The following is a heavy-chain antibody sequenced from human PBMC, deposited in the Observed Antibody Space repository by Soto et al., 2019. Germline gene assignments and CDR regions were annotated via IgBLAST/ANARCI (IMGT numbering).Heavy chain of an antibody. D-gene: IGHD2-2*01. V-gene: IGHV4-34*01. CDR2: INHSGST. CDR1: GGSFSGYY. Sequence: QVQLQQWGAGLLKPSETLSLTCAVYGGSFSGYYWSWIRQPPGKGLEWIGEINHSGSTNYNPSLTSRVTISVDTSKNQFSLKLSSVTAADTAVYYCARVRPGGSSTWGQGTLVTVSS. CDR3: ARVRPGGSST. J-gene: IGHJ4*02.